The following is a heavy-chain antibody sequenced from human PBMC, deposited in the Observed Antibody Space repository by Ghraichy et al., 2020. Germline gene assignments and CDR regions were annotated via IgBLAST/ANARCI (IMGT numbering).Heavy chain of an antibody. CDR2: ISGLGTFT. CDR3: AVIRGVLEDMDV. Sequence: GGSLRLSCEASGFIFGDYWLHWVRQVPGKGLEWVSRISGLGTFTDYADFVEGRFIISRDNPKNTLYLQMKNLGADDPALYFCAVIRGVLEDMDVWGQGTTVIVSS. CDR1: GFIFGDYW. D-gene: IGHD3-10*01. J-gene: IGHJ6*02. V-gene: IGHV3-74*01.